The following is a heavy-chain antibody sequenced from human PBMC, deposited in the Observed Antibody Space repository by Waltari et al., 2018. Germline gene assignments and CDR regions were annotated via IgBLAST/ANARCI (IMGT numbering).Heavy chain of an antibody. J-gene: IGHJ4*02. CDR2: IKQDGREK. D-gene: IGHD6-13*01. Sequence: EVQLVESGGGLVQPGGSLRLSCAASGFTFSSYWMSWVRQAPGKGLGWVANIKQDGREKYYVDSVKGRFTISRDNAKNSLYLQMNSLRAEDTAVYYCVSSQPFDYWGQGTLVTVSS. CDR3: VSSQPFDY. V-gene: IGHV3-7*01. CDR1: GFTFSSYW.